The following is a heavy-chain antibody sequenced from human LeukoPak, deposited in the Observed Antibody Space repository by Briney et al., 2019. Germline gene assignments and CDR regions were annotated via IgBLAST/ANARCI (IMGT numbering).Heavy chain of an antibody. V-gene: IGHV3-9*01. D-gene: IGHD3-9*01. Sequence: GGSLRLSCAASGFTFDDYAMHWVRQAAGKGLGWVSGISWNSGSIGYADSVKGRFTISRYNAKNSLYLQMNSLRAEDTALYYCAKEWNDILTGYNQGYYYGMDVWGQGTTVTVSS. J-gene: IGHJ6*02. CDR3: AKEWNDILTGYNQGYYYGMDV. CDR1: GFTFDDYA. CDR2: ISWNSGSI.